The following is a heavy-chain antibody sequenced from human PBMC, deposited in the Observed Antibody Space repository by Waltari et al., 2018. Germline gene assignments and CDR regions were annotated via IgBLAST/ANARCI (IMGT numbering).Heavy chain of an antibody. Sequence: QVQLVQSGAEVKKPGASVKVSCKVSGYTRTALSMHWVRQAPGKGLEWMGGFDPEDGETIYAQKFQGRVTMTEDTSTDTAYMELSSLRSEDTAVYYCATDHLFWSGVLWVYWGQGTLVTVSS. CDR1: GYTRTALS. CDR3: ATDHLFWSGVLWVY. D-gene: IGHD3-3*01. CDR2: FDPEDGET. J-gene: IGHJ4*02. V-gene: IGHV1-24*01.